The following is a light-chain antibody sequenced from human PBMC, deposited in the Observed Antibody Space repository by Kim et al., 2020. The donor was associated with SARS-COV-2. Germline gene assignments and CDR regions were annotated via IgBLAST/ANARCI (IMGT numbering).Light chain of an antibody. J-gene: IGKJ1*01. CDR2: AAS. CDR1: RGISNY. V-gene: IGKV1-27*01. CDR3: QNYNSAPRT. Sequence: DIQMTQSPSSLSAAVGDRVTITCRASRGISNYLAWYQQKPGKIPTLLVYAASALQSGVPSRFSGSGSGTDFTLTINSLQPDDVATYYCQNYNSAPRTFGRGAKMDIK.